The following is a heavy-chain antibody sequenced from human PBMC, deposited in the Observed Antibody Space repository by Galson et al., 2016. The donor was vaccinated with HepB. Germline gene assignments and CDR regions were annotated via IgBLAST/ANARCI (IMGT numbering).Heavy chain of an antibody. D-gene: IGHD2/OR15-2a*01. J-gene: IGHJ4*02. CDR2: FLHSGIT. CDR1: GGSISTYY. V-gene: IGHV4-59*12. Sequence: ETLSLTCTVSGGSISTYYWSWVRQSPGKGLEWIANFLHSGITTYNPSLKGRVTISVDTSKNLFSLRLTSVTAADTAVYYCVREIGAGSFDYWGQGALVTVST. CDR3: VREIGAGSFDY.